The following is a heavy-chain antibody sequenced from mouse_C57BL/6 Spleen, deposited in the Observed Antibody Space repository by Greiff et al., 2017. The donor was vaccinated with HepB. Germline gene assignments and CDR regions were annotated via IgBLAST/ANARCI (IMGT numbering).Heavy chain of an antibody. CDR3: GRDRYYDYDWYFDG. CDR1: GFTFSSYA. V-gene: IGHV5-4*01. D-gene: IGHD2-4*01. Sequence: EVQGVESGGGLVKPGGSLKLSCAASGFTFSSYAMSWVRQTPEKRLEWVATISDGGSYTYYPDNVKGRFTISRDNAKNNLYLQMSHLKSEDTAMYYCGRDRYYDYDWYFDGWGTGTTVTVAS. CDR2: ISDGGSYT. J-gene: IGHJ1*03.